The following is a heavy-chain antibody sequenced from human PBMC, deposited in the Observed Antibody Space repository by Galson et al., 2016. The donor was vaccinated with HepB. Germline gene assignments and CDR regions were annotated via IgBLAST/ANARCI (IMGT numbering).Heavy chain of an antibody. CDR1: GDSISSTASY. V-gene: IGHV4-61*02. J-gene: IGHJ5*02. CDR3: ARMFGNGWYVGRTGFDP. Sequence: TLSLTCTVSGDSISSTASYWSWIRQPAGKGLEWIGRIHTAGSTNYNPSLKSRVTMSVDTSKNQFSLKLSSVTAADTAVYYCARMFGNGWYVGRTGFDPWGRGTLVTVSS. CDR2: IHTAGST. D-gene: IGHD6-19*01.